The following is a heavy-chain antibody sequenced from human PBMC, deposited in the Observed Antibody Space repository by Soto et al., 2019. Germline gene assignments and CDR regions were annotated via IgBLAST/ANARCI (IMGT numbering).Heavy chain of an antibody. V-gene: IGHV4-59*08. J-gene: IGHJ4*02. CDR3: ARLGGYYQALDH. D-gene: IGHD3-3*01. CDR2: VYYTGTT. Sequence: PSETLSLTCTVSGDSISPHYWTCLRLPPGKGLEWVGYVYYTGTTMYNPSLKSRLTISVDRSKNQVSLNLTSVTAADTAVYYCARLGGYYQALDHWSQGTLVTVSS. CDR1: GDSISPHY.